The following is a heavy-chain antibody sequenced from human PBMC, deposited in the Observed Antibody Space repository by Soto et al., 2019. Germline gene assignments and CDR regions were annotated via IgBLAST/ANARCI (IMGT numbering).Heavy chain of an antibody. J-gene: IGHJ4*02. CDR1: GFTFSNYA. CDR2: INNIGART. Sequence: VGSLRLSCAASGFTFSNYAMTWVRQAPGKGLEWVSGINNIGARTYYTDSVRGRFTIPRDNSKNTLFLQMNSLRAEDTAVYYCAKAELSYYWGQGALVTVSS. CDR3: AKAELSYY. V-gene: IGHV3-23*01. D-gene: IGHD1-7*01.